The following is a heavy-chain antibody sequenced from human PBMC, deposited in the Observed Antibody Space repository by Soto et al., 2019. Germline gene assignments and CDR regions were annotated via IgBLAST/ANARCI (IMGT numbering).Heavy chain of an antibody. D-gene: IGHD6-6*01. Sequence: GGSLRLSCAASGFTFSSYGMHWVRQAPGKGLEWVAVIFYDGSNKYYADSVRGLFTISRDNSKNTLYLQMNSLRAEDTAVYYCAILGSSRLGTAARPFDYWGQGTLVTVSS. CDR1: GFTFSSYG. V-gene: IGHV3-30*03. CDR3: AILGSSRLGTAARPFDY. J-gene: IGHJ4*02. CDR2: IFYDGSNK.